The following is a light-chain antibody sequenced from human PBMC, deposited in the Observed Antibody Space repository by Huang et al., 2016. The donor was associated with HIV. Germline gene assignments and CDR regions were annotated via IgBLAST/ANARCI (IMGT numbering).Light chain of an antibody. Sequence: DIQMTQSPSSLSASIGDRVTITCRAGQTIDSYLNWYQQKPGKAPKLLIYGASSVQGGVPSRFSGSRSGTDFTLTISSLQPEDFATYYCQQSYITPPTFGGGTRVEIK. J-gene: IGKJ4*01. CDR1: QTIDSY. CDR3: QQSYITPPT. CDR2: GAS. V-gene: IGKV1-39*01.